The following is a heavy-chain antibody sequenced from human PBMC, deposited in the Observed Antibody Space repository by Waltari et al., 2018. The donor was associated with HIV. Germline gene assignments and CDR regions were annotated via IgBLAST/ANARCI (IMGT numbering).Heavy chain of an antibody. V-gene: IGHV3-11*01. D-gene: IGHD5-12*01. J-gene: IGHJ4*02. CDR3: ARPRYTGYDYPTYFDY. Sequence: VQRVESGGVVLKPAASLRMSIEASGFTFSDCYTTSVRQAPEKGLKCVSYINTGGSTEYYADSVKGRFTISRDNAKNSLYLQMDNLRGEDTAVYYCARPRYTGYDYPTYFDYWGQGNTVTVSS. CDR2: INTGGSTE. CDR1: GFTFSDCY.